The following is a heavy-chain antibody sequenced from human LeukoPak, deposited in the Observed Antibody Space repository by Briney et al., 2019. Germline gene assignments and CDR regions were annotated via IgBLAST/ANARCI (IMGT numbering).Heavy chain of an antibody. D-gene: IGHD3-22*01. V-gene: IGHV4-34*01. J-gene: IGHJ6*03. CDR2: INHSGST. Sequence: SETLSLTCAVYGGSFSGYYWSWIRQPPGKGLEWIGEINHSGSTNYNPSLKSRVTISVDTSKNQFSLKLSSVTAADTAVYYCARGDSSGYHPYYYYMDVWGKGTTVTISS. CDR3: ARGDSSGYHPYYYYMDV. CDR1: GGSFSGYY.